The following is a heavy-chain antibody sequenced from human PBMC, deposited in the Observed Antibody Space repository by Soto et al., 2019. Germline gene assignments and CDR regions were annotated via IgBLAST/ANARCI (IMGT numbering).Heavy chain of an antibody. CDR2: FDPEDGET. CDR1: GYTLTELS. J-gene: IGHJ5*02. Sequence: ASVKVSCKVSGYTLTELSMHWVRQAPGKGLEWMGGFDPEDGETIYAQKFQGRVTMTEDTSTDTAYMELSSLRSEDTAAYYCATGLRKLRFLEWLLEAWFDPWGQGTLVTVSS. V-gene: IGHV1-24*01. CDR3: ATGLRKLRFLEWLLEAWFDP. D-gene: IGHD3-3*01.